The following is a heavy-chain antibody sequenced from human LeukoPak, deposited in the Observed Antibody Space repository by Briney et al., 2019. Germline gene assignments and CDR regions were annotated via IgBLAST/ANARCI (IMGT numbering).Heavy chain of an antibody. CDR2: TYYRSKWYN. J-gene: IGHJ4*02. Sequence: SQTLSLTCAISGDSVSSNSAAWNWIRQSPSRGLEWLGRTYYRSKWYNDCAVSVKSRITINPDTSKNQFSLQLNSVTPEDTAVYYCARALGYSSGWLPPNFDYWGQGTLVTVSS. CDR1: GDSVSSNSAA. V-gene: IGHV6-1*01. D-gene: IGHD6-19*01. CDR3: ARALGYSSGWLPPNFDY.